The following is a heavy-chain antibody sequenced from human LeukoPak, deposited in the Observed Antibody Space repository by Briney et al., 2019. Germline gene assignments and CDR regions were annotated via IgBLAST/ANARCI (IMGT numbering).Heavy chain of an antibody. CDR1: GFTFSSYG. CDR3: ARVGEHYDILTGYHLAY. J-gene: IGHJ4*02. Sequence: GRSLRLSCAASGFTFSSYGMHWVRQAPGKGLEWVAVIWNDGSNKYYADSVKGRFTISRDNSKNTLYLQMNSLRAEDTAVYYCARVGEHYDILTGYHLAYWGQGTLVTVSS. CDR2: IWNDGSNK. D-gene: IGHD3-9*01. V-gene: IGHV3-33*01.